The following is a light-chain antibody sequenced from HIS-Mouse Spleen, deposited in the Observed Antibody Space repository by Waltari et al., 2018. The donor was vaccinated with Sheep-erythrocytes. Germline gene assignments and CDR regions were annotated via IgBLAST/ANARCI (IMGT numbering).Light chain of an antibody. CDR2: EDS. Sequence: SYELTQPPSVSVPPGQTASIPCSGGALPKKYAYWYQQKSGQAPVLVIYEDSKRPSGIPERFSGSTSGTMATLTISGAQVEDEADYYCYSTDSSGNHWVFGGGTKLTVL. CDR1: ALPKKY. CDR3: YSTDSSGNHWV. J-gene: IGLJ3*02. V-gene: IGLV3-10*01.